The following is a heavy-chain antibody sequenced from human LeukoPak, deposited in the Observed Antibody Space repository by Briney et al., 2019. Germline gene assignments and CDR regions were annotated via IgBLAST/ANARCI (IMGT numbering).Heavy chain of an antibody. CDR3: ARSRSSSLDY. CDR1: GGSISSYY. Sequence: SETLSLTCTVSGGSISSYYWSWIRQPPGKGLEWIGYIYYSGSTNYNPSLKSRVTISVDTSKNQFSLKLSSVTAADTAVYYCARSRSSSLDYWGQGTLVTVSS. CDR2: IYYSGST. D-gene: IGHD6-13*01. J-gene: IGHJ4*02. V-gene: IGHV4-59*12.